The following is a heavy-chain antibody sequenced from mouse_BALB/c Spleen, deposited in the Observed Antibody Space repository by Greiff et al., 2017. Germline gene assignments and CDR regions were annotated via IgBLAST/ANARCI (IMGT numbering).Heavy chain of an antibody. V-gene: IGHV1-39*01. D-gene: IGHD4-1*01. Sequence: VQLQQTGPELVKPGASVKISCKASGYSFTDYIMLWVKQSHGKSLEWIGNINPYYGSTSYNLKFKGKATLTVDKSSSTAYMQLNSLTSEDSAVYYCARWEGGKMGFDYWGQGTTLTVSS. CDR2: INPYYGST. J-gene: IGHJ2*01. CDR3: ARWEGGKMGFDY. CDR1: GYSFTDYI.